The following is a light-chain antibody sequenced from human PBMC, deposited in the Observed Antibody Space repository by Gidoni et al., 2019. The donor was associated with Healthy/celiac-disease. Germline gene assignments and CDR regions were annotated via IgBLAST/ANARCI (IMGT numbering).Light chain of an antibody. CDR2: GNS. CDR3: QSYDSSLSALYV. J-gene: IGLJ1*01. Sequence: QSVPTHPPSVSGAPGQRVTISCTGSSSNIGAGYDVHWYQQLPGTAPKLLIYGNSNRPSGVPDRFSGSKSGTAASLAITGLQAEDEADYYCQSYDSSLSALYVFGTGTKVTVL. V-gene: IGLV1-40*01. CDR1: SSNIGAGYD.